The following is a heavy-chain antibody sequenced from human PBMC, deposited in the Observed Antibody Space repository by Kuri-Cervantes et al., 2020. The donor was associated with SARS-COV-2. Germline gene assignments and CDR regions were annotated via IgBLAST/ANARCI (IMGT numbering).Heavy chain of an antibody. Sequence: ASVKVSCKVSGYTLTELSMHWVRQAPGKGLEWMGGFDPEDGETIYAQKFQGRVTMTEDTSTDTAYMELSSLRSEDTAVYYCATGFYRAMVPEEDYYYGMDVWGQGPTVPVSS. CDR3: ATGFYRAMVPEEDYYYGMDV. J-gene: IGHJ6*02. D-gene: IGHD5-18*01. CDR2: FDPEDGET. CDR1: GYTLTELS. V-gene: IGHV1-24*01.